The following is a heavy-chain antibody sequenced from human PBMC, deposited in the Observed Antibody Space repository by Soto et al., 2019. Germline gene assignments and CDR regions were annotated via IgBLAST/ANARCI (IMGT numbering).Heavy chain of an antibody. CDR2: INHSGST. CDR3: ARDAYSSSQGRRYYYGMDV. CDR1: GGSFSGYY. J-gene: IGHJ6*02. V-gene: IGHV4-34*01. Sequence: SETLSLTCAVYGGSFSGYYWSWIRQPPGKGLEWIGEINHSGSTNYNPSLKSRVTISVDTSKNQFSLKLSSVTAADTAVYYCARDAYSSSQGRRYYYGMDVWGQGTTVT. D-gene: IGHD6-13*01.